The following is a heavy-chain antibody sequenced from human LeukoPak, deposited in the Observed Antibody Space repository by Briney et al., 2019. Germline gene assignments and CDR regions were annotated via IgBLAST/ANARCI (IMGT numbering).Heavy chain of an antibody. Sequence: TSETLSLTCTVSGGSISSSSYYWGWIRQPPGKGLEWIGSIYYSGSTYYNPSLKSRVTISVDTSKNQFSLKLSSVTAADTAVYYCAREGVLRFLEWLTERYMDVWGKGTTVTVSS. CDR3: AREGVLRFLEWLTERYMDV. CDR1: GGSISSSSYY. CDR2: IYYSGST. D-gene: IGHD3-3*01. V-gene: IGHV4-39*07. J-gene: IGHJ6*03.